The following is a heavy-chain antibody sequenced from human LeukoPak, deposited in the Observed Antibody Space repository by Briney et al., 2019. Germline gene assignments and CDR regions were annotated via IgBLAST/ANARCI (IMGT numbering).Heavy chain of an antibody. Sequence: PSETLSLTCAVYGGSFSGYYWSWIRQPPGKGLEWIGEINHSGSTNYNPSLKSRVTISVDTSKNQFSLKLSSVTAADTAVYYCARENHDFWSGYYSYWGQGTLVTVSS. CDR3: ARENHDFWSGYYSY. D-gene: IGHD3-3*01. V-gene: IGHV4-34*01. CDR2: INHSGST. J-gene: IGHJ4*02. CDR1: GGSFSGYY.